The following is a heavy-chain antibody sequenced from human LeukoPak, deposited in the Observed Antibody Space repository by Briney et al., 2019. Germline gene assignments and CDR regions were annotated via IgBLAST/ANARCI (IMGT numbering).Heavy chain of an antibody. CDR2: TYTSGST. D-gene: IGHD1-26*01. V-gene: IGHV4-4*07. CDR3: ASLVYSGSYYYYCYYMDV. Sequence: SETLSLTCTVSGGSISSYYWSWIRQPAGKGLEWIGRTYTSGSTNYNPSLKSRVTMSVDTSKNQFSLKLSSVTAADTAVYYCASLVYSGSYYYYCYYMDVWGKGTTVTVSS. J-gene: IGHJ6*03. CDR1: GGSISSYY.